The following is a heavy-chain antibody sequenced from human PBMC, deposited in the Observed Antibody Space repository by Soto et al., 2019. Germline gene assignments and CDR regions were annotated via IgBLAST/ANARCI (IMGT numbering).Heavy chain of an antibody. V-gene: IGHV3-74*01. CDR2: INSDGTTT. CDR1: GFTFNNFW. J-gene: IGHJ4*02. Sequence: EVQLVESGGGLVQPGGSLRLSCAASGFTFNNFWMYWVRQTPEKGLVWVSGINSDGTTTIYADSVKGRSTISRDNAKNTLYLQMNSLTVEDTAIYYCVRDIRWGQGTLVTVSS. CDR3: VRDIR.